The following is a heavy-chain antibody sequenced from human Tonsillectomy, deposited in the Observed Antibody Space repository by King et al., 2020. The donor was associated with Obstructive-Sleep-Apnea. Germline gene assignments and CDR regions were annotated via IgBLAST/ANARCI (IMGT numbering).Heavy chain of an antibody. D-gene: IGHD2-2*01. Sequence: QLQESGPGLVKPSQTLSLTCTVSGGSISSGGYYWSWIRQHPGKGLEWIGYFYYSGSTYYNPSLKSRVTISVDTSKNQFSLRLSSVTAADTAVYYCGAFGVVPPALGKYFHHWGQGALVTVSS. V-gene: IGHV4-31*03. J-gene: IGHJ1*01. CDR1: GGSISSGGYY. CDR2: FYYSGST. CDR3: GAFGVVPPALGKYFHH.